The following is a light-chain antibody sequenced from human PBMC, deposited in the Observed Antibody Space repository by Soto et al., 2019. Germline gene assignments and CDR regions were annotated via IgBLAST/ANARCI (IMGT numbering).Light chain of an antibody. Sequence: DIVVTQSPLSLPVTPGEPASISCRSSQSLLQSNGYNYLDWYLQKPGQSPQLLIYLGSNRASGVPDRFSGSGSGTDFTLKISRVEAEDVGVYYCMQALQTPLSFGGGTKVEIK. CDR1: QSLLQSNGYNY. J-gene: IGKJ4*01. V-gene: IGKV2-28*01. CDR2: LGS. CDR3: MQALQTPLS.